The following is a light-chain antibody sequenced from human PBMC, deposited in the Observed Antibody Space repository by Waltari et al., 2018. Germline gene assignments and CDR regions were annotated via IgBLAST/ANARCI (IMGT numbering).Light chain of an antibody. Sequence: DIQMTQSPSSLSASVGDRVTITCRASQSISSNLNWYQQKPGKAPKLLIYAASSLQSGVPSRFSGSGSGTDFTLTISSLQPEDFATYYCQQSYSTPRTFGQGTKLEIK. CDR3: QQSYSTPRT. V-gene: IGKV1-39*01. J-gene: IGKJ2*01. CDR2: AAS. CDR1: QSISSN.